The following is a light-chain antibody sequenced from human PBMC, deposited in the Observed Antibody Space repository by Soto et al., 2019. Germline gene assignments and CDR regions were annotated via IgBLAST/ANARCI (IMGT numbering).Light chain of an antibody. Sequence: EIVLTQSPATLSLSPGERATLSCRASQSVSRFLDWFQQKPGQAPRLLIYDASNRATGIPARFSGSGSGTDFTLTISSLEPEDSAVYYCHQRSKWPWTFGQGTKVEIQ. CDR3: HQRSKWPWT. CDR2: DAS. V-gene: IGKV3-11*01. CDR1: QSVSRF. J-gene: IGKJ1*01.